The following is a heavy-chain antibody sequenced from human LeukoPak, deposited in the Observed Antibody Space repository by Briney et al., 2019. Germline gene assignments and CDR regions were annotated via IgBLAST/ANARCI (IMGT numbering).Heavy chain of an antibody. CDR3: ARDGWGSSMGY. Sequence: GGSLRLSCAASGFIFSSYWMHWVRQVPGKGLVWVSRIKSDGSSTSYADSVKGRFTISRDNAKNTLYLQMNSPRAEDTAVYYCARDGWGSSMGYWGQGTLVTVSS. V-gene: IGHV3-74*01. J-gene: IGHJ4*02. CDR1: GFIFSSYW. CDR2: IKSDGSST. D-gene: IGHD3-10*01.